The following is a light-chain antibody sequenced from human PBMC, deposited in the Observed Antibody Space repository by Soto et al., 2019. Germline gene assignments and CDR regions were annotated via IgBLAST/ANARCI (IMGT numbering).Light chain of an antibody. CDR1: TSDVGGYDF. CDR2: DVN. Sequence: QSPLTQPASVSWSPGQSITISCTGTTSDVGGYDFVSWYQHHPGKAPKLIIYDVNNRPSGLSNRFSGSKSGNTASLTISGLQTEDEADYYCCSYTSSHTRVFGTGTKVTVL. V-gene: IGLV2-14*01. J-gene: IGLJ1*01. CDR3: CSYTSSHTRV.